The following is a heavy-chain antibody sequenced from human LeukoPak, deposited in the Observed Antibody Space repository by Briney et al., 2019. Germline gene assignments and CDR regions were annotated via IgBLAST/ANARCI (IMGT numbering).Heavy chain of an antibody. CDR3: AKDRSCTGSSCNVGS. CDR1: GXTFSSFA. CDR2: ISGSGGST. V-gene: IGHV3-23*01. J-gene: IGHJ3*01. Sequence: GGSLRLSCAASGXTFSSFAMSWVRQAPGKGLEWVSAISGSGGSTYYADSVKGRFTISRDNSKNTLFLQMNSLGAEDTAVYYCAKDRSCTGSSCNVGSWGQGTMVTVSS. D-gene: IGHD2-2*01.